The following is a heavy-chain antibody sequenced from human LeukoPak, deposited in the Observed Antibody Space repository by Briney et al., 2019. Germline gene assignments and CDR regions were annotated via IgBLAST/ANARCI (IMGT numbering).Heavy chain of an antibody. CDR3: ARARGYSSGFDY. J-gene: IGHJ4*02. CDR2: ISGSGGST. CDR1: GFTFSSYA. D-gene: IGHD6-19*01. Sequence: GGSLRLSCAASGFTFSSYAMSWVRRAPGKGLEWVSAISGSGGSTYYADSVKGRFTISRDNSKNTLYLQMNSLRAEDTAVYYCARARGYSSGFDYWGQGTLVTVSS. V-gene: IGHV3-23*01.